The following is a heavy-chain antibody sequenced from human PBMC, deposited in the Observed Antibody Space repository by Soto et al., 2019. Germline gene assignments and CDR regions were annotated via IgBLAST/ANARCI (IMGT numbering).Heavy chain of an antibody. J-gene: IGHJ6*03. CDR2: TYYRSKWYI. Sequence: QTLSLTCDISGDGVSSNSAAWNWIRQTPSRGLEWLGRTYYRSKWYINYAVSVKSRITVNPDTSKNQFSLQLNSVTPEDTAVYYCARGSWDDVTGHYYMDVWGKGTTVTVSS. CDR3: ARGSWDDVTGHYYMDV. D-gene: IGHD1-1*01. CDR1: GDGVSSNSAA. V-gene: IGHV6-1*01.